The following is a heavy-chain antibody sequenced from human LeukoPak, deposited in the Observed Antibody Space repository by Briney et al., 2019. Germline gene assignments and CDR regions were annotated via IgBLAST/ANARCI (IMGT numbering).Heavy chain of an antibody. V-gene: IGHV1-58*02. J-gene: IGHJ4*02. CDR2: IAVASGNT. Sequence: SVKVSCKASVYPFTSSSMQGVRQARGQRLERIGWIAVASGNTNYAQKFQGRVTITRDMSTSTAYMELSSLRSEDTAVYYCAAVFGSGYYYYFDYWGQGTLVTVSS. D-gene: IGHD3-22*01. CDR3: AAVFGSGYYYYFDY. CDR1: VYPFTSSS.